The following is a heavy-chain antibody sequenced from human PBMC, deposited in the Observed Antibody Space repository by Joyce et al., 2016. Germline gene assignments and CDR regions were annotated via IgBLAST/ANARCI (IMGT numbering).Heavy chain of an antibody. CDR2: INYRGNT. D-gene: IGHD1-26*01. V-gene: IGHV4-31*11. J-gene: IGHJ4*02. CDR3: ARVPLSSAFDY. CDR1: GGSISDGGSY. Sequence: QVQLQESGPGLVQPSQTLSLTCGVSGGSISDGGSYWSWIRKRPGQGLEWIGYINYRGNTYYTPSLKSRLTISIDMSKNQFSLRLTSVTAADTAVYYCARVPLSSAFDYWGQGILVTVSS.